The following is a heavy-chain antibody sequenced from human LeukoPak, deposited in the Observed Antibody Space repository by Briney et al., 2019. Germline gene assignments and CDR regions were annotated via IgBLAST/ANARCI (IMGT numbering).Heavy chain of an antibody. D-gene: IGHD3-3*01. CDR2: IIPIFGTA. Sequence: ASVKVSCKASGGTFSSYAISWVRQAPGQGLEWMGGIIPIFGTANYAQKFQGRVTITTDESTSTAYMELSSLRSEDTAVYYCAREGKYYDFWSDDYYYYMDVWGKGTTVTVSS. J-gene: IGHJ6*03. CDR3: AREGKYYDFWSDDYYYYMDV. CDR1: GGTFSSYA. V-gene: IGHV1-69*05.